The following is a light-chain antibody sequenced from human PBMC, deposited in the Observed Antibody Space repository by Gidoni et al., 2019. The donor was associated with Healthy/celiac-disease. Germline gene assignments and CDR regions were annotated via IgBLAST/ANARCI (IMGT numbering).Light chain of an antibody. V-gene: IGLV2-14*03. CDR1: SSDVRGYNY. CDR3: SSYTSSSTLGV. J-gene: IGLJ3*02. CDR2: DVS. Sequence: QSALTQPASVSGSPGQSITISCTGTSSDVRGYNYVSWYQQHPGKAPKIMIYDVSNRPSGVSNLFSGAKSGNTASLTISGLQAEDEADYYCSSYTSSSTLGVFGGGTKLTVL.